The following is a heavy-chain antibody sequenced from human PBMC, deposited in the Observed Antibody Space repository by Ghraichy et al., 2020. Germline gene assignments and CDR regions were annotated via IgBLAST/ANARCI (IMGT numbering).Heavy chain of an antibody. V-gene: IGHV1-24*01. Sequence: EGGGGGGREDGETIYAQKFQGRVTMTEDTSTDTAYMELSSLRSEDTAVYYCATGPETTYYDFWSGYYIFDYWGQGTLVTVSS. CDR3: ATGPETTYYDFWSGYYIFDY. D-gene: IGHD3-3*01. J-gene: IGHJ4*02. CDR2: GGREDGET.